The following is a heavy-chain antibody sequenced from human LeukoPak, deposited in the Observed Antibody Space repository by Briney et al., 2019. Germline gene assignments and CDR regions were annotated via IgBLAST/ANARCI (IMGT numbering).Heavy chain of an antibody. CDR2: IYYSGST. CDR1: GGSISSYY. Sequence: PSETLSLTCTVSGGSISSYYWSWIRQPPGKGLEWIGYIYYSGSTNYNPSLKSRVTISVDTPKNQFSLKLSSVTAADTAVYYCARGYSSGYFDLWGRGTLVTVSS. CDR3: ARGYSSGYFDL. V-gene: IGHV4-59*01. D-gene: IGHD6-19*01. J-gene: IGHJ2*01.